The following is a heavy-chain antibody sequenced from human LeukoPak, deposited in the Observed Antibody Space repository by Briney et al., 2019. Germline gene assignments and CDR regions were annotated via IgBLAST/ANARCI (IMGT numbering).Heavy chain of an antibody. J-gene: IGHJ4*02. CDR2: MNPNSGNT. D-gene: IGHD6-19*01. V-gene: IGHV1-8*01. CDR1: GYTFTSYD. Sequence: ASVKVSCEASGYTFTSYDINWVRQATGQGLEWMGWMNPNSGNTGYAQKFQGRVTMTRNTSISTAYMELSSLRSEDTAVYYCARGGYSSGWYVHWGQGTLVTVSS. CDR3: ARGGYSSGWYVH.